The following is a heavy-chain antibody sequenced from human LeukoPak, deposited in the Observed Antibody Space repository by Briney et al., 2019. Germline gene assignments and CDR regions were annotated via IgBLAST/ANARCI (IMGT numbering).Heavy chain of an antibody. D-gene: IGHD3-22*01. Sequence: ASVKVSCKTYGYTFTSHGISWVRQAPGQGLEWMGWISAFNGETHYAQNLQGRVTMTTDTSTSTAYMELRSLRSEDTAVYYCARDADPTYYYDSSGYSISNYFDYWAREPWSPSPQ. CDR2: ISAFNGET. V-gene: IGHV1-18*01. CDR3: ARDADPTYYYDSSGYSISNYFDY. J-gene: IGHJ4*02. CDR1: GYTFTSHG.